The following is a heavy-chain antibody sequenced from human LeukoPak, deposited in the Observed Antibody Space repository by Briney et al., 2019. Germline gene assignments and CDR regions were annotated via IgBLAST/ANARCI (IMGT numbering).Heavy chain of an antibody. D-gene: IGHD3-9*01. CDR2: MSLDGSSI. Sequence: SLRLSCVASGFAFNTQAIHWVSQAPGKGLEWLAVMSLDGSSIYYADSVRGRFTISRGHSKNTLFLQMSSLRVEDTAVYYCARDRGKLRYLDLWGQGTLLTVSS. V-gene: IGHV3-30*15. CDR3: ARDRGKLRYLDL. CDR1: GFAFNTQA. J-gene: IGHJ4*02.